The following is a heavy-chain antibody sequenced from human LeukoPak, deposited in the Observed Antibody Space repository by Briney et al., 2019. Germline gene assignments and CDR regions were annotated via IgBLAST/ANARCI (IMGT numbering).Heavy chain of an antibody. CDR1: GGSISSGSYY. D-gene: IGHD1-26*01. Sequence: PSETLSLTCTVSGGSISSGSYYWSWIRQPAGKGPEWIGRIYTSGSTNYNPSLKSRVTISVDTSKKQFSLKLSSVTAADTAVYYCAREEYSGNYYGSFDIWGQGTMVTVSS. V-gene: IGHV4-61*02. CDR3: AREEYSGNYYGSFDI. CDR2: IYTSGST. J-gene: IGHJ3*02.